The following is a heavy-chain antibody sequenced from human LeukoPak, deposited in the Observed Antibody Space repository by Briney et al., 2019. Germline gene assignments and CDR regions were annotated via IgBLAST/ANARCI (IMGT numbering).Heavy chain of an antibody. D-gene: IGHD1-7*01. CDR3: TRARHGNCYWDH. J-gene: IGHJ4*02. Sequence: GESLKISCKGSGYSFTRYWIAWVRQMPGKGLEWMGIIYPGDSATRYSPSFQGQVTISADKSTSTAYLQWSSLKASDTAMYYCTRARHGNCYWDHWGQGTLVTVSS. CDR2: IYPGDSAT. V-gene: IGHV5-51*01. CDR1: GYSFTRYW.